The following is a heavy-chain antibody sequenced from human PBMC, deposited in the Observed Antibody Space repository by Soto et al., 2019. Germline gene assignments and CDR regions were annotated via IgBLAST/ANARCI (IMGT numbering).Heavy chain of an antibody. Sequence: QVQLVESGGGVVQPGGSLRLSCAASGFTFTSYTMHWVRQAPGKGLEWVAVMSYDGTRTDYVDAVKGRFTISRDTSKNTLYLQMTNLRPDDTAMYYCARDRAYGDPNWFDPWGQGTLVTVSS. CDR2: MSYDGTRT. CDR1: GFTFTSYT. CDR3: ARDRAYGDPNWFDP. D-gene: IGHD4-17*01. J-gene: IGHJ5*02. V-gene: IGHV3-30-3*01.